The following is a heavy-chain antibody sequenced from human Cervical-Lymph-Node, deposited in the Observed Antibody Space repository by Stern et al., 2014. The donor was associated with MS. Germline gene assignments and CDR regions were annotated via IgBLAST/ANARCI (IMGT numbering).Heavy chain of an antibody. Sequence: VQLVESGPGLVKASGTLSLTCAVSGDSITSDTWWSWVRQPPRKGLEWIGEIHHSGTTIYNPSLESRLTISLDKSKNQFSLNLTSVTAADTAVYYCARASLGGYDWFDPWGQGTLVTVSS. J-gene: IGHJ5*02. V-gene: IGHV4-4*02. CDR1: GDSITSDTW. CDR2: IHHSGTT. CDR3: ARASLGGYDWFDP. D-gene: IGHD5-12*01.